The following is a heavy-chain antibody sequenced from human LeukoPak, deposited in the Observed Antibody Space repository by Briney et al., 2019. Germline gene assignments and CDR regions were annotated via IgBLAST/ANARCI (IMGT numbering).Heavy chain of an antibody. D-gene: IGHD3-10*01. CDR1: GGSFSGYY. V-gene: IGHV4-34*09. J-gene: IGHJ4*02. CDR3: ARVDAGKKHPLDY. CDR2: INHSGST. Sequence: SETLSLTCAVYGGSFSGYYWSWIRQPPGKGLEWIGEINHSGSTYYNPSLKSRVTISVDTSKNQFSLKLSSVTAADTAVYYCARVDAGKKHPLDYWGQGTLVTVSS.